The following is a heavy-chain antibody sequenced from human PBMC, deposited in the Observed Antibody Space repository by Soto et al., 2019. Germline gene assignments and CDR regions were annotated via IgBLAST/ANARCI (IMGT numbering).Heavy chain of an antibody. J-gene: IGHJ5*02. V-gene: IGHV3-23*01. CDR2: ISGSGGST. CDR1: GFTFSSYA. CDR3: VREHCCTATCYPVLFAP. Sequence: GGSLRLSCAASGFTFSSYAMSWVRQAPGKGLEWVSAISGSGGSTYYADSVKGRFTTSRDNAKNTLYLQMNSLRAEDTAVYYCVREHCCTATCYPVLFAPWGQGTQVTVSS. D-gene: IGHD2-2*01.